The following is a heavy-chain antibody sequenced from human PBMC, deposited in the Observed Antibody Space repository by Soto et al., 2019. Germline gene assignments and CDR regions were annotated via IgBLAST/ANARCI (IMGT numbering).Heavy chain of an antibody. CDR3: AREYSSSWAYYYYGMDV. Sequence: SQTLSLTCAISGDSVSSNSAAWNWIRQSPSRGLEWLGRTYYRSKWYNDYAVSVKSRITINPDTSKNQFFLQLNSVTPEDTAVYYCAREYSSSWAYYYYGMDVWGQGTTVTVSS. D-gene: IGHD6-13*01. J-gene: IGHJ6*02. CDR1: GDSVSSNSAA. V-gene: IGHV6-1*01. CDR2: TYYRSKWYN.